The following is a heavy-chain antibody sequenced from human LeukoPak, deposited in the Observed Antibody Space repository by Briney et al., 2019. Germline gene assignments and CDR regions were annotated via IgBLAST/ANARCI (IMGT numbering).Heavy chain of an antibody. D-gene: IGHD3-22*01. CDR3: ARVSEYYDDTSGYYDY. Sequence: PSETLSLTCIVSGRSLSSGNWWGWVRQPPGKGLEGFGEIHHTGNTNYNPSLQSRVPLSIDKSTNQFSRQLSSLTAADTAVYYCARVSEYYDDTSGYYDYWGQGTLVTVSS. J-gene: IGHJ4*02. CDR2: IHHTGNT. CDR1: GRSLSSGNW. V-gene: IGHV4/OR15-8*02.